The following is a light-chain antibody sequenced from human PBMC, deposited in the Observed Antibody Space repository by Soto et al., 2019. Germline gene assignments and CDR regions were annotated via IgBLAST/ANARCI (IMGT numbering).Light chain of an antibody. CDR1: QSVSSSY. Sequence: EIGLRQSPGTLSLSPGERATLSCRASQSVSSSYLAWYQQKPGQAPRLLIYGASSRATGIPDRFSGSGSGTDFTLTISRLEPEDFAVYYCQQYGSSPRTFGQGTKVDIK. CDR2: GAS. V-gene: IGKV3-20*01. J-gene: IGKJ1*01. CDR3: QQYGSSPRT.